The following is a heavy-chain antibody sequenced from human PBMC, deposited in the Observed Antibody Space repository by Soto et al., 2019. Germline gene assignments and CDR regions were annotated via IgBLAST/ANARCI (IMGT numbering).Heavy chain of an antibody. CDR3: ARRFDTAMAIDY. V-gene: IGHV5-51*01. D-gene: IGHD5-18*01. CDR1: GYSFPTYW. J-gene: IGHJ4*02. Sequence: GESLKISCQGSGYSFPTYWIGWVRQMPGKGLEWMGIIYPGDSDTRYSPSFQGQVTISADKSISTAYLQWSSLKASDTAMYYCARRFDTAMAIDYWGQGTLVTVSS. CDR2: IYPGDSDT.